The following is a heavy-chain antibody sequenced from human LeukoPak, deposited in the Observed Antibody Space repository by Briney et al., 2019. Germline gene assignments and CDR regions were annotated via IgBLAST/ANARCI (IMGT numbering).Heavy chain of an antibody. CDR1: GFTFSSYG. V-gene: IGHV3-30*03. CDR3: ARVDEDNWFDP. CDR2: ISYDETYT. Sequence: PGRSLRLSCVASGFTFSSYGMHWVRQAPGKGLEWVAVISYDETYTYYADSVKGRFTISRDSSKNTLYLQMNSLRAEDTAVYYCARVDEDNWFDPWGQGTLATVSS. D-gene: IGHD3-9*01. J-gene: IGHJ5*02.